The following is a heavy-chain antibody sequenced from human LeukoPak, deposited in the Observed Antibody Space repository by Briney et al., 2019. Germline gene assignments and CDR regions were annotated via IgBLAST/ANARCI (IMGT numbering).Heavy chain of an antibody. Sequence: GGSLRLSCAASGFTFSGYAMSWVRQAPGKGLEWVSGISSSGGDTPHADSVKGRFTISRDNSKNTLYLQMNSLRVEDTAIYYCARKVAGAAPFDSWGQGTLVTVSS. CDR1: GFTFSGYA. J-gene: IGHJ4*02. CDR2: ISSSGGDT. CDR3: ARKVAGAAPFDS. V-gene: IGHV3-23*01. D-gene: IGHD6-19*01.